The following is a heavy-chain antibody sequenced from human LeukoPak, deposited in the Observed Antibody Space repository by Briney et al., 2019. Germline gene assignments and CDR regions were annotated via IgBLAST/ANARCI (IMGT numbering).Heavy chain of an antibody. V-gene: IGHV3-21*01. Sequence: SGGSLRLSCAASGFTFSSYSMNWVRRAPGKGLEWVSSISSSSSYIYYADSVKGRFTISRDNAKNSLYLQMNSLRAEDTAVYYCARDRTYSSGSPGDWGQGTLVTVSS. D-gene: IGHD6-19*01. CDR1: GFTFSSYS. J-gene: IGHJ4*02. CDR2: ISSSSSYI. CDR3: ARDRTYSSGSPGD.